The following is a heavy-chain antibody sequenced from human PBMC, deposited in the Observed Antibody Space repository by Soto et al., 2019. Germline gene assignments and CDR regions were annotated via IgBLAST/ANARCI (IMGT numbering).Heavy chain of an antibody. CDR1: GYTFTGYY. CDR3: ARAKIPYDSSGYKHFDY. Sequence: ASVKVSCKASGYTFTGYYMHWGRQAPGQGLEWMGWINPNSGGTNYAQKFQGWVTMTRDTSISTAYMELSRLRSDDTAVYYCARAKIPYDSSGYKHFDYWGQGTLVTVSS. V-gene: IGHV1-2*04. D-gene: IGHD3-22*01. J-gene: IGHJ4*02. CDR2: INPNSGGT.